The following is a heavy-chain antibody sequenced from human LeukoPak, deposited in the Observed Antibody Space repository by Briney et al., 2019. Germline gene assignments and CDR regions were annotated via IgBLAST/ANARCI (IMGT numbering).Heavy chain of an antibody. D-gene: IGHD3-22*01. V-gene: IGHV3-74*01. CDR3: ARAPSEIGGYYPEYFRH. Sequence: GGSLRLSCAASGFTFSSYWMHWVRQAPGKGLVWVSRIKSDGSTNYSDSVKGRFTISRDNAKNTVALQMNSLRTEDTGVYYCARAPSEIGGYYPEYFRHWGQGTLVTVSS. CDR2: IKSDGST. CDR1: GFTFSSYW. J-gene: IGHJ1*01.